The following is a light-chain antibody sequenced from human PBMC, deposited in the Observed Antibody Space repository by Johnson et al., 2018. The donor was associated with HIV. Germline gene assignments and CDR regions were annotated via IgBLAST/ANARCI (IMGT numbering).Light chain of an antibody. V-gene: IGLV1-51*01. CDR1: SSNIGNNY. CDR2: DNN. CDR3: GTWDNSLRTAF. Sequence: QSALTQPPSVSAAAGQKVTISCSGSSSNIGNNYVAWYQQVPGTAPKLLIYDNNRRPSGVPDRFSGSKSGTSATLGITGLQTGDEADYFCGTWDNSLRTAFFGTGTTITVL. J-gene: IGLJ1*01.